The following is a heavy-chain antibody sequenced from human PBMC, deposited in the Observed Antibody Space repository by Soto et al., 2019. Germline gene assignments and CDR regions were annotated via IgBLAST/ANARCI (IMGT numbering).Heavy chain of an antibody. J-gene: IGHJ4*02. CDR1: GGSISSGDYY. Sequence: SETLSLTCTVSGGSISSGDYYWSWIRQPPGKGLEWIGYIYYSGSTYYNPSLKSRVTISVDTSKNQFSLKLSSVTAADTAVYYCARVGGFGATTIDYCGQGTLVTASS. D-gene: IGHD3-10*01. CDR3: ARVGGFGATTIDY. V-gene: IGHV4-30-4*01. CDR2: IYYSGST.